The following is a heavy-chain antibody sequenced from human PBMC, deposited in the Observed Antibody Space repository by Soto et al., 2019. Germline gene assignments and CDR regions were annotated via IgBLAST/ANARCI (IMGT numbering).Heavy chain of an antibody. Sequence: GGSLRLSCAASGFTFSSYAMHWVRQAPGKGLEWVAVISYDGSNKYYADSVKGRFTISRDNSKNTLYLQMNSLRAEDTAVYSCAIEGPISGVYYYGMDVWGQGTTVTVSS. CDR1: GFTFSSYA. CDR3: AIEGPISGVYYYGMDV. J-gene: IGHJ6*02. D-gene: IGHD3-3*01. CDR2: ISYDGSNK. V-gene: IGHV3-30-3*01.